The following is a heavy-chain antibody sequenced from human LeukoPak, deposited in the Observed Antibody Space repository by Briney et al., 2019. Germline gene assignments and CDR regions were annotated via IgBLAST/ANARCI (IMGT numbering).Heavy chain of an antibody. CDR2: IYSGGNT. D-gene: IGHD3-22*01. V-gene: IGHV3-53*01. CDR1: GLTVSSNC. J-gene: IGHJ4*02. Sequence: GGSLRLSCAASGLTVSSNCMSWVRQAPGKGLEWVPFIYSGGNTYYADSVKGRFTISRDNSKNTVHLQMNSLRAEDTAMYYCARRAGDYSHPYDYWGQGTLVTVSS. CDR3: ARRAGDYSHPYDY.